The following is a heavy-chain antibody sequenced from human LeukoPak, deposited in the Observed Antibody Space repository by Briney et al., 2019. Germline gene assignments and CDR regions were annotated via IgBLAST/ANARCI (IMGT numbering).Heavy chain of an antibody. J-gene: IGHJ4*02. CDR1: GFTFSSYG. V-gene: IGHV3-30*02. Sequence: GGSLRLSCAASGFTFSSYGMHWVRQAPGKGLEWVAFIRYDGSNKYYADSVKGRFTISRDNSKDTLYLQMNSLRAEDTAVYYCARDGVAELMSALDYWGQGILVTVSS. CDR3: ARDGVAELMSALDY. D-gene: IGHD1-26*01. CDR2: IRYDGSNK.